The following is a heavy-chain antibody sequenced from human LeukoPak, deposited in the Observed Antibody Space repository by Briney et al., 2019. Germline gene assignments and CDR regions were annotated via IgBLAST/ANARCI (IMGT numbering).Heavy chain of an antibody. Sequence: SETLSLTCTVSGGSISSYYWSWIRQPPGKGLEWIGYIYTSGSTNYNPSLKSRVTISVDTSKNQFSLRLSSVTAADTAVYYCARHRRNYAYMDVWGKGTTVTVSS. J-gene: IGHJ6*03. D-gene: IGHD1-14*01. V-gene: IGHV4-4*09. CDR3: ARHRRNYAYMDV. CDR2: IYTSGST. CDR1: GGSISSYY.